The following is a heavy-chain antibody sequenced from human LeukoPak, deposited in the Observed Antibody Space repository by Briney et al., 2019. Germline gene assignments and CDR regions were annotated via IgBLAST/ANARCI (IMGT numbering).Heavy chain of an antibody. CDR2: ISYDVGKK. D-gene: IGHD3-22*01. Sequence: GRSLRLSCAASGFTFSSYGMHWVRQAPGKGLEWVAVISYDVGKKYYADSVKGRFTISRDNSKNTLYLQMNSLRAEDTAVYYCAKDDYYDTSGYRDWGQGSLVTVSS. CDR1: GFTFSSYG. J-gene: IGHJ4*02. CDR3: AKDDYYDTSGYRD. V-gene: IGHV3-30*18.